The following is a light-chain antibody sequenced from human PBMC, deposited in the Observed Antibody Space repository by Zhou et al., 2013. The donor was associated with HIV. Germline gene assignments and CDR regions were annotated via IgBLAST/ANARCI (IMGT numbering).Light chain of an antibody. CDR2: GAS. J-gene: IGKJ1*01. CDR1: QSVGSSD. V-gene: IGKV3-20*01. Sequence: IVLTQSPGTLSLSPGERATLSCRASQSVGSSDLVWYQQKPGRAPRLLIYGASSRATGIPDRFSGSGSGTDFTLTISRLEPEDSAVYYCQQYGASPTFGQGTKVEIK. CDR3: QQYGASPT.